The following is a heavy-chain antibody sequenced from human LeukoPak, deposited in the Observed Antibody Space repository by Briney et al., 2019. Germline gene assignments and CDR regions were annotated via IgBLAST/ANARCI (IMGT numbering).Heavy chain of an antibody. CDR1: GFSLSTSPMC. V-gene: IGHV2-70*11. Sequence: SGPALVKPAQTLTLTCTFSGFSLSTSPMCVSWIRQPPGKALEWLARIAWDGDQYYSTSLETMLTISMHTSNNQVVLTMTNMDPVDTATYYCARIRPYCSGVSCYRPHYWYFDLWGRGTLVTVSS. CDR2: IAWDGDQ. CDR3: ARIRPYCSGVSCYRPHYWYFDL. D-gene: IGHD2-15*01. J-gene: IGHJ2*01.